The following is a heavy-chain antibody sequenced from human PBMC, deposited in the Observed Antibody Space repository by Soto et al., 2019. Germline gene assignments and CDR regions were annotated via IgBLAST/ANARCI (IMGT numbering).Heavy chain of an antibody. J-gene: IGHJ4*02. Sequence: QVQLVESGGGVVQPGRSLTLSRAASDFTFSSYGIHWVRQAPGKGLEWVAVISYDGSNKQYGDSVKGRFTMSRDHSKNTVHLQMNSLRVEDTAVYYCAKDTYYHDSSGYYVFDYWGQGTLVTVSS. V-gene: IGHV3-30*18. CDR1: DFTFSSYG. CDR2: ISYDGSNK. D-gene: IGHD3-22*01. CDR3: AKDTYYHDSSGYYVFDY.